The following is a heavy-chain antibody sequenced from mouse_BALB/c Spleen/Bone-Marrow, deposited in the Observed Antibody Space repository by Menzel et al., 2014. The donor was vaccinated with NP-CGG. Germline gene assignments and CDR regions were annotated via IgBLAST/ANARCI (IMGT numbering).Heavy chain of an antibody. V-gene: IGHV1-26*01. J-gene: IGHJ2*01. D-gene: IGHD1-1*01. Sequence: EVQLQQSGPELVKPGASVKISCKASGYSFTGYYMHWVKQSHVKSLEWIGRINPNNGATSYNQNFKDKASLTVDKSSSTAYMELHSLTSEDSAVYYCARYYYGSSSFDYWGQGTIFTVSS. CDR3: ARYYYGSSSFDY. CDR2: INPNNGAT. CDR1: GYSFTGYY.